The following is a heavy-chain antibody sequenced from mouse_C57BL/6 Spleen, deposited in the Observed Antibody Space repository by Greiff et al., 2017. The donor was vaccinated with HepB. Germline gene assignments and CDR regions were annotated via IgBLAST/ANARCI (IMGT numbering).Heavy chain of an antibody. D-gene: IGHD1-1*01. CDR2: IYICNGYT. J-gene: IGHJ4*01. CDR3: ARHYGSSYDAMDY. Sequence: VQLKESGAELVRPGSSVKMSCKTSGYTFTSYGINWVKQRPGQGLEWIGYIYICNGYTEYNEKFKGKATLTSDTSSSTAYMQLSSLTSEDSAIYFCARHYGSSYDAMDYWGQGTSVTVSS. V-gene: IGHV1-58*01. CDR1: GYTFTSYG.